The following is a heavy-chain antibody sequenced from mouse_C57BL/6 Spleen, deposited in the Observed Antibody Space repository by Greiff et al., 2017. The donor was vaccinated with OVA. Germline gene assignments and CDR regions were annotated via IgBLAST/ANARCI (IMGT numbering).Heavy chain of an antibody. V-gene: IGHV3-6*01. CDR3: ARDENYSNRGFAY. CDR1: GYSITSGYY. D-gene: IGHD2-5*01. CDR2: ISYDGSN. J-gene: IGHJ3*01. Sequence: EVQLQESGPGLVKPSQSLSLTCSVTGYSITSGYYWNWIRQFPGNKLEWMGYISYDGSNNYNPSLKNRISITRDTSKNQFFLKLNSVTTEDTATYYCARDENYSNRGFAYWGQGTLVTVSA.